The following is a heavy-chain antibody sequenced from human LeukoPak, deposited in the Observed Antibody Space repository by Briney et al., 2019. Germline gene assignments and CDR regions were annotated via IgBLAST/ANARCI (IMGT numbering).Heavy chain of an antibody. CDR3: ARDRTRITMVRGVIGGFDP. D-gene: IGHD3-10*01. CDR1: GGSISSYY. CDR2: IYYSGST. Sequence: PSETLSLTCTVSGGSISSYYWSWIRQPPGKGLEWIGYIYYSGSTNYNPSLKSRVTISVDTSKNQFSLKLSSVTAADTGVYYCARDRTRITMVRGVIGGFDPWGQGTLVTVSS. J-gene: IGHJ5*02. V-gene: IGHV4-59*01.